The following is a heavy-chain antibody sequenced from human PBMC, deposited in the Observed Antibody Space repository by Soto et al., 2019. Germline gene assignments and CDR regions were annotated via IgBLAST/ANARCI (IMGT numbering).Heavy chain of an antibody. CDR3: ARLLRDYYDSSGYYYGKYNWFDP. Sequence: SETLSLTCTVSGGSISSSSYYWGWIRQPPGKGLEWIGSIYYSGSTYYNPSLKSRVTISVDTSKNQSSLKLSSVTAADTAVYYCARLLRDYYDSSGYYYGKYNWFDPWGQGTLVTVSS. CDR1: GGSISSSSYY. CDR2: IYYSGST. D-gene: IGHD3-22*01. J-gene: IGHJ5*02. V-gene: IGHV4-39*01.